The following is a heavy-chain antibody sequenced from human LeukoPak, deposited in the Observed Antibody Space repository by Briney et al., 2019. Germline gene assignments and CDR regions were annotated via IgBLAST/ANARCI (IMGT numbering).Heavy chain of an antibody. CDR3: ARDPGSHNSSGWYDY. Sequence: GGSLRLSCAASGFTFSSYAMSWIRQAPGKGLECISYISGSGSTIYYADSVKGRFTISRDNAKNSLYLQMNSLRAEDTAVYYCARDPGSHNSSGWYDYWGQGTLVTVSS. CDR2: ISGSGSTI. CDR1: GFTFSSYA. J-gene: IGHJ4*02. V-gene: IGHV3-11*01. D-gene: IGHD6-19*01.